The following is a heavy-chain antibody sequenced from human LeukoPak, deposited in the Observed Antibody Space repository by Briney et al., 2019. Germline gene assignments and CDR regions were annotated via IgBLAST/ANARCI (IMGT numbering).Heavy chain of an antibody. CDR2: IYYSGSS. Sequence: PSETLSLTCTVSGGSISSSRYYWGWIRQPPGKSLEWIGSIYYSGSSYYNPSLKSRLTISVDTSKNQFSLQLNSVTPEDTAVYYCARDRPTYYYDSSGYYRAFDIWGQGTMVTVSS. CDR3: ARDRPTYYYDSSGYYRAFDI. D-gene: IGHD3-22*01. J-gene: IGHJ3*02. V-gene: IGHV4-39*07. CDR1: GGSISSSRYY.